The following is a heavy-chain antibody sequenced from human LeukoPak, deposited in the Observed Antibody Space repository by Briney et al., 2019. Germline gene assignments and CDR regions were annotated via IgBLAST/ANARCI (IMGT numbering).Heavy chain of an antibody. Sequence: PSETLSLTCTVSGGSISSYHWSWVRQPPGKGLEWIGYIYYSGSTNYNPSLKSRVTISVDTSKNQFSLKLSSVTAADTAVYYCARTYYYGSGTYYYYGMDVWGQGTTVTVSS. D-gene: IGHD3-10*01. CDR1: GGSISSYH. CDR2: IYYSGST. V-gene: IGHV4-59*01. J-gene: IGHJ6*02. CDR3: ARTYYYGSGTYYYYGMDV.